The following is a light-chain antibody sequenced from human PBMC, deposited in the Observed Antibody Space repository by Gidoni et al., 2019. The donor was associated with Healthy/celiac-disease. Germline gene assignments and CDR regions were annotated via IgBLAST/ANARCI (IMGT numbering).Light chain of an antibody. CDR1: QSISSY. CDR2: AAS. Sequence: DMEMTQSPSSLSASVGDRVTITCRASQSISSYLHWSQQKPGKAPKLLLYAASSLQRGVPSRFSGSGSGTDFTLPISRLQPEDFAPYSCQPSYSTPRTFGQGTKLEIQ. V-gene: IGKV1-39*01. J-gene: IGKJ2*01. CDR3: QPSYSTPRT.